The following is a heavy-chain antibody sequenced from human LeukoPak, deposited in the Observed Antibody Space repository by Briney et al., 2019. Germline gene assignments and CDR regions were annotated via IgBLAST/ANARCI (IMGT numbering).Heavy chain of an antibody. D-gene: IGHD3-10*01. CDR2: IYSGGST. V-gene: IGHV3-53*01. Sequence: GGSLRLSCAASGFTVSSNYMRWVRQAPGKGLEWVSVIYSGGSTYYPDSVQGRFTISRDNSKNTLYLQMNGLRAEDTAVYYCARDKGAGSAFDIWGQGTMVTVSS. CDR1: GFTVSSNY. J-gene: IGHJ3*02. CDR3: ARDKGAGSAFDI.